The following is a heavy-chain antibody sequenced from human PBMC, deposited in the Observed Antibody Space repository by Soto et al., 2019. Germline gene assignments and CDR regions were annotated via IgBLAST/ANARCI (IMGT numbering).Heavy chain of an antibody. Sequence: EVQLLQSGGGLVQHGGSLRPSCAASGFTFSRSAMTWVRQAPGKGLEWVPVITGTGTSTFYGDSVKGRFSISRDNSNNTVYLQMNSLPAGDPAMYYCAKGLVGAISSIDYWGQGTLVTVSS. J-gene: IGHJ4*02. CDR3: AKGLVGAISSIDY. V-gene: IGHV3-23*01. CDR1: GFTFSRSA. D-gene: IGHD1-26*01. CDR2: ITGTGTST.